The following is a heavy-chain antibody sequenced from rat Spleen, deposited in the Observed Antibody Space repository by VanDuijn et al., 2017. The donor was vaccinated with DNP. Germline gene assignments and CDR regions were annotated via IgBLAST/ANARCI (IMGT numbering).Heavy chain of an antibody. CDR1: GFTFSDDY. CDR3: VRWNSGHFDY. CDR2: ISYDGGNT. V-gene: IGHV5-22*01. Sequence: EVQLVESGGGLVQPGRSLKLPCAASGFTFSDDYMAWVRQAPTKGMEWVASISYDGGNTYYQYSVNGRFTISRDNAKSTPYLQMNSLRSEDMATYYCVRWNSGHFDYWGQGVMVTVSS. D-gene: IGHD4-3*01. J-gene: IGHJ2*01.